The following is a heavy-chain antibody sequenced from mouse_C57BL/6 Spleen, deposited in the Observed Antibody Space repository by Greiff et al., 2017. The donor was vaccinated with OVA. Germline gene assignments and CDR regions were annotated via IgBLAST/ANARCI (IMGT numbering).Heavy chain of an antibody. V-gene: IGHV1-26*01. CDR1: GYTFTDYY. J-gene: IGHJ3*01. CDR3: ARDYGSSYMFAY. Sequence: QLQQSGPELVKPGASVKISCKASGYTFTDYYMNWVKQSHGKSLEWIGDINPNNGGTSYNQKFKGKATLTVDKSSSTAYMELRSLTSEDSAVYYCARDYGSSYMFAYWGQGNLVTGSA. CDR2: INPNNGGT. D-gene: IGHD1-1*01.